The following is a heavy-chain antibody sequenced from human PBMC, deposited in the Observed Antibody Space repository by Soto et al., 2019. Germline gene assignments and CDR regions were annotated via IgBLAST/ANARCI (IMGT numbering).Heavy chain of an antibody. CDR3: ARDCISTSCYDHYYYGMDV. Sequence: QVQLVQSGAEVKKPGSSVKVSCKASGGTFSSYAISWVRQAPGQGLEWMGGIIPIFGTANYAQKFQGRVTITADESTSTAYMELSSLRSEDTAVYYCARDCISTSCYDHYYYGMDVWGQGNTVTVSS. D-gene: IGHD2-2*01. J-gene: IGHJ6*02. CDR2: IIPIFGTA. CDR1: GGTFSSYA. V-gene: IGHV1-69*12.